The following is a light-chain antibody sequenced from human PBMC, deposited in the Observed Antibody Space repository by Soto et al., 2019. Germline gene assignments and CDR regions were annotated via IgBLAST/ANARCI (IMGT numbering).Light chain of an antibody. Sequence: ETVMTQSPATLSASPGERAPLSCRASQSVNTNLAWYQQKPGQAPRLLIYDASTRATGIPASFSGSGSGTEFTLTIRSLQSEDFAVYYCQQYGSSPPLTFGQGTKLEIK. CDR3: QQYGSSPPLT. CDR2: DAS. J-gene: IGKJ2*01. V-gene: IGKV3-15*01. CDR1: QSVNTN.